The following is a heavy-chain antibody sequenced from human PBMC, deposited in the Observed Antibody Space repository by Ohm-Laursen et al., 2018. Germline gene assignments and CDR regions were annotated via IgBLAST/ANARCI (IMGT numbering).Heavy chain of an antibody. CDR1: GFTFSNAW. D-gene: IGHD6-19*01. CDR2: IKSKTDGGTT. J-gene: IGHJ4*02. Sequence: SLRLSCAASGFTFSNAWMSWVRQAPGKGLEWVGRIKSKTDGGTTDYAAPVKGRFTISRDDSKNTPYLQMNSLKTEDTAVYYCTTVLGIAVAGTNYFDYWGQGTLVTVSS. V-gene: IGHV3-15*01. CDR3: TTVLGIAVAGTNYFDY.